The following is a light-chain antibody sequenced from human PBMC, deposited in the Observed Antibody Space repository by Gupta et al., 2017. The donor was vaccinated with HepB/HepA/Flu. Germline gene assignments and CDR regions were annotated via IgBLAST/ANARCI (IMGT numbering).Light chain of an antibody. CDR1: SGYSGYI. J-gene: IGLJ2*01. CDR2: IGSSEVY. CDR3: ETWDSNIVV. Sequence: QPVLTQSSSVSASLGSSVKLTCSLSSGYSGYIIAWHQQQPGKAPRYLMMIGSSEVYNRGTGLPARFSGSGSGADRYLIISNLQSEDEADYYCETWDSNIVVFGGGTRVSVV. V-gene: IGLV4-60*03.